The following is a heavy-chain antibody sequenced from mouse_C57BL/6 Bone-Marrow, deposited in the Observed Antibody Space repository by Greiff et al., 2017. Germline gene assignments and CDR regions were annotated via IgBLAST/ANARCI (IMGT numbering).Heavy chain of an antibody. CDR1: GYTFTSYW. Sequence: QVQLQQPGAELVKPGASVKMSCKASGYTFTSYWITWVKQRPGQGLEWIGDIYPGSGSTNYTEKFKSKATLTVDPSSSTAYMQLSSLTSEASAVYYCARPYYSNYWYFDVWGTGTTVTVSS. V-gene: IGHV1-55*01. CDR3: ARPYYSNYWYFDV. J-gene: IGHJ1*03. D-gene: IGHD2-5*01. CDR2: IYPGSGST.